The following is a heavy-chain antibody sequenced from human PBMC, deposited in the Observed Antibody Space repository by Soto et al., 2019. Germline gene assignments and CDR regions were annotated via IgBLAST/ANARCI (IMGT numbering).Heavy chain of an antibody. V-gene: IGHV4-59*01. J-gene: IGHJ5*02. D-gene: IGHD3-10*01. CDR3: ARDTSGGWFDP. CDR1: GGSISSYY. CDR2: IYYSGST. Sequence: VSGGSISSYYWSWIRQPPGKGLEWIGYIYYSGSTNYNPSLKSRVTISVDTSKNQFSLKLSSVTAADTAAYYCARDTSGGWFDPWGQGTLVTVSS.